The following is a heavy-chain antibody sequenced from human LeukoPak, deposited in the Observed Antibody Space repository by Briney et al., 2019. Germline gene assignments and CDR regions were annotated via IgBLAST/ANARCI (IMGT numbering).Heavy chain of an antibody. CDR3: AKDRHGIVGATPFDF. Sequence: GGSVRLSCAASGFIFHIYVMRWVRQAPGKGLEWVSSMSDSGDYTNYADSVKGRFSISRENSKSTLYPQMDSRRGEDTAVYYCAKDRHGIVGATPFDFWGQGTLVTVSS. CDR1: GFIFHIYV. V-gene: IGHV3-23*01. J-gene: IGHJ4*02. D-gene: IGHD1-26*01. CDR2: MSDSGDYT.